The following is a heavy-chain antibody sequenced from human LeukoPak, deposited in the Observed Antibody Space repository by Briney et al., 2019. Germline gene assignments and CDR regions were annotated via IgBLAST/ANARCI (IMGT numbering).Heavy chain of an antibody. CDR1: GYTFTGYY. Sequence: ASVKVSCKASGYTFTGYYMHWVRQAPGQGLEWMGRFNPNSGGTNYAQKFQGRVTMTRDTSISTAYMELSRLRSDDTAVYYCARALASWGIQLWLFDYWGQGTLVTASS. V-gene: IGHV1-2*06. CDR2: FNPNSGGT. D-gene: IGHD5-18*01. CDR3: ARALASWGIQLWLFDY. J-gene: IGHJ4*02.